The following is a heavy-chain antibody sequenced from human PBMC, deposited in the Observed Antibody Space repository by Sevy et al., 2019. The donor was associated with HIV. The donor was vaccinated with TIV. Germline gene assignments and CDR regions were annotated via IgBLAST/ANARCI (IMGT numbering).Heavy chain of an antibody. CDR1: GYTLTELS. J-gene: IGHJ6*03. D-gene: IGHD1-26*01. Sequence: ASVKVSCKVSGYTLTELSMHLVRQAPGEGLEWMGCFDPEDGETIYAQKFQGRVTMTEDTSTDTAYMELSSLGSDDTAVYYCATTHPIKIVGATRGYYYFMDVWGKGSTVTVSS. CDR2: FDPEDGET. CDR3: ATTHPIKIVGATRGYYYFMDV. V-gene: IGHV1-24*01.